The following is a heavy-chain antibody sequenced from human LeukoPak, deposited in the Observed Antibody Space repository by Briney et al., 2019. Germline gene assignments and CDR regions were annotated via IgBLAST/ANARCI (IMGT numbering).Heavy chain of an antibody. D-gene: IGHD2-21*02. Sequence: SETLSLTCTVPGGSISSYYWSWIRQPPGKGLEWIGYIYTSGSTNYNPSLKSRVTISVDTSKNQFSLKLSSVTAADTAVYYCARHGGGDDYFDYWGQGTLVTVSS. J-gene: IGHJ4*02. CDR3: ARHGGGDDYFDY. V-gene: IGHV4-4*09. CDR1: GGSISSYY. CDR2: IYTSGST.